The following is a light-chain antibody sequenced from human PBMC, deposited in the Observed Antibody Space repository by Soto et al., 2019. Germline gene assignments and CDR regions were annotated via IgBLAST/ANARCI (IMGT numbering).Light chain of an antibody. Sequence: DIQMTQSPSTLSASVGDRVTITCRASRSISNWLAWYQQRPGIAPKLLIFDASIMQSGVPSRFSGSGSETEFTLSISRLQTDDVATYYCQQYGSFSPITFGGGTKVEI. CDR1: RSISNW. CDR2: DAS. J-gene: IGKJ4*01. CDR3: QQYGSFSPIT. V-gene: IGKV1-5*01.